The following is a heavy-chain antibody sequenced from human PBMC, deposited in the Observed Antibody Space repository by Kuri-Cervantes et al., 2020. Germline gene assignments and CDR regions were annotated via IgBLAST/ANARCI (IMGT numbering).Heavy chain of an antibody. CDR3: ARDDDFWSAGMYYFDY. CDR1: GFTFSSYS. D-gene: IGHD3-3*01. CDR2: ISSSSSYI. V-gene: IGHV3-21*01. Sequence: GGSLRLSCAASGFTFSSYSMNWVRQAPGKGLEWVSSISSSSSYIYHADSVKGRFTISRDNAKNSLYLQMNSLRAEDTAVYYCARDDDFWSAGMYYFDYWGQGTLVTVSS. J-gene: IGHJ4*02.